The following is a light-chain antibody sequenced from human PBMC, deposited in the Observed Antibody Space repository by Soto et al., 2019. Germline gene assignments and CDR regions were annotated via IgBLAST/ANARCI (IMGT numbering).Light chain of an antibody. V-gene: IGKV4-1*01. Sequence: VMTQSPDSLAVSLGEGATIDCKSSQSVLYSSNNKNYLAWYQQKPGQPPKLLIYWASTRESGVPDRFSGSGSGTDFTLTIGSLQAEDVAVYYCQQYYSIPPTFGQGTKVDIK. CDR1: QSVLYSSNNKNY. CDR3: QQYYSIPPT. CDR2: WAS. J-gene: IGKJ1*01.